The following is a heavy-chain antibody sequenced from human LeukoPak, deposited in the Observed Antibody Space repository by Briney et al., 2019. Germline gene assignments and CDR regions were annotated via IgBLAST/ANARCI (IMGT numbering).Heavy chain of an antibody. CDR2: ISWDGGST. J-gene: IGHJ6*02. V-gene: IGHV3-43*01. CDR1: GFTFDDYT. Sequence: GGSLRLSCAASGFTFDDYTMHWVRQAPGKGLERVSLISWDGGSTYYADSVKGRFTISRDNSKNSLYLQMNSLRTEDTALYYCAKGARDYYGMDVWGQGTTVTVSS. D-gene: IGHD6-6*01. CDR3: AKGARDYYGMDV.